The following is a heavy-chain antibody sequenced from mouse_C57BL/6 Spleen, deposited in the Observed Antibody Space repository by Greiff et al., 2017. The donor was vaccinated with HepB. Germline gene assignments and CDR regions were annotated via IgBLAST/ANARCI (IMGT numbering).Heavy chain of an antibody. CDR3: AREGTVVAPYYFDY. D-gene: IGHD1-1*01. Sequence: VQLQQPGAELVKPGASVKMSCKASGYTFTSYWITWVKQRPGQGLEWIGDIYPGSGSTNYNEKFKSKATLTVDTSSSTAYMQLSSLTSEDSAVYYCAREGTVVAPYYFDYWGQGTTLTVSS. CDR2: IYPGSGST. V-gene: IGHV1-55*01. J-gene: IGHJ2*01. CDR1: GYTFTSYW.